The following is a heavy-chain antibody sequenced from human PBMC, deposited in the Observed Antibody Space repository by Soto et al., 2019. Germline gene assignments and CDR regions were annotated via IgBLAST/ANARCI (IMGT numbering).Heavy chain of an antibody. D-gene: IGHD5-18*01. V-gene: IGHV3-33*01. CDR1: GFTFSSYG. J-gene: IGHJ6*02. Sequence: PGGSLRLSCAASGFTFSSYGMHWVRQAPGKGLEWVAVIWYDGSNKYYADSVKGRFTISRDNSKNTLYLQMNSLRAEDTAVYYCARRGTARYYYGMDVWGQGTTVTVSS. CDR2: IWYDGSNK. CDR3: ARRGTARYYYGMDV.